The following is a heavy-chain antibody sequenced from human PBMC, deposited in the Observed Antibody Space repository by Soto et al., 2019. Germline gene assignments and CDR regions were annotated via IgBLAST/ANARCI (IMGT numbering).Heavy chain of an antibody. D-gene: IGHD5-12*01. CDR1: GGSISSYY. CDR3: ARGAVATFIDY. V-gene: IGHV4-59*01. CDR2: IYYSGST. J-gene: IGHJ4*02. Sequence: SETLSLTCTVSGGSISSYYWSWIRQPPGKGLEWIGYIYYSGSTNYNPSLKSRVTISVDTSKNQFSLKLSSVTAADTAVYYCARGAVATFIDYWGQGTLVTRLL.